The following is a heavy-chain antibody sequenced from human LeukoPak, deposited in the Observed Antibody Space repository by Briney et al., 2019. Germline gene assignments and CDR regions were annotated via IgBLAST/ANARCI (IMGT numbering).Heavy chain of an antibody. CDR2: ISGRSGDT. CDR1: GFTFSSYA. D-gene: IGHD3-10*01. J-gene: IGHJ4*02. V-gene: IGHV3-23*01. CDR3: APYEGIGAR. Sequence: PGGSLRLSCAASGFTFSSYAMSWVRQAPGKGLEWVSAISGRSGDTYYAASVKGRFTISRDNSKNALYLQMNTLRAEDMAVYYCAPYEGIGARGGQGTLVTVSS.